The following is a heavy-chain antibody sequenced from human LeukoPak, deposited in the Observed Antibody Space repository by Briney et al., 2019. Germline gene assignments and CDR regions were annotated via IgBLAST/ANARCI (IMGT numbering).Heavy chain of an antibody. Sequence: GGSLRLSCAASGFTFSSYGMHWVRQAPGKGLEWVAFIRYDGSNKYYADSVKGRFTISRDNSKNTLYLQMNSLRAEDTAVYYCARNLYYYDSSGYFYYWGQGTLVTVSS. CDR3: ARNLYYYDSSGYFYY. V-gene: IGHV3-30*02. CDR1: GFTFSSYG. D-gene: IGHD3-22*01. CDR2: IRYDGSNK. J-gene: IGHJ4*02.